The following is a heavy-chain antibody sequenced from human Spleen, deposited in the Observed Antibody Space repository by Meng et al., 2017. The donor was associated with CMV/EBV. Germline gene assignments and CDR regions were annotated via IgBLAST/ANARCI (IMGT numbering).Heavy chain of an antibody. CDR1: YTFNSYG. D-gene: IGHD6-13*01. V-gene: IGHV1-18*01. J-gene: IGHJ5*02. Sequence: YTFNSYGISWVRQAPGQGLEWMGWISGYNANTNYAQKFQGRVTMTTDTSASTAYMELRSLRSDDTAVYFCARDLGYSSIWYEGGWFDPWGQGTLVTVSS. CDR2: ISGYNANT. CDR3: ARDLGYSSIWYEGGWFDP.